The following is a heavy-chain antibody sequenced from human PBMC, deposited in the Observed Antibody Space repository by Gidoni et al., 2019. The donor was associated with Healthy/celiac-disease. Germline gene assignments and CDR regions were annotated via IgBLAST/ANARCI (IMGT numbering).Heavy chain of an antibody. CDR1: GFPFSSYW. CDR3: ARGSYCTNGVCYRPFDY. CDR2: IKQDGSEK. J-gene: IGHJ4*02. D-gene: IGHD2-8*01. V-gene: IGHV3-7*01. Sequence: EVQLVESGGGLVQPGGSLRLSCAASGFPFSSYWMTWVRQAPGKGLEWVANIKQDGSEKYYVDSVKGRFTISRDNAKNSLYLQMNSLRAEDTAVYYCARGSYCTNGVCYRPFDYWGQGTLVTVSS.